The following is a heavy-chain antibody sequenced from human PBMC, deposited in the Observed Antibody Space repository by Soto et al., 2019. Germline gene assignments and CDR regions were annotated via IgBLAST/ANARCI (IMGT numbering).Heavy chain of an antibody. D-gene: IGHD3-10*01. CDR1: GYTFTSYG. V-gene: IGHV1-18*01. CDR2: ISAYNGNT. Sequence: QVQLVQSGAEVKKPGASVKVSCKASGYTFTSYGISWVRQAPGQGLEWMGWISAYNGNTNYAQKRQGRVTMTTDTSRSTAYMDLRSLGSDDTAVFYWSMEYYYGSGGAYWGQGTLVTVSS. J-gene: IGHJ4*02. CDR3: SMEYYYGSGGAY.